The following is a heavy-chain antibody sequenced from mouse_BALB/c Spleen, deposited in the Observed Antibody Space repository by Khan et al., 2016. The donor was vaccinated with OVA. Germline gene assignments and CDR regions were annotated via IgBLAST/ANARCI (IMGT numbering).Heavy chain of an antibody. CDR3: TRDRIDY. CDR1: GYTFTTYW. CDR2: INPTSGYT. J-gene: IGHJ2*01. V-gene: IGHV1-7*01. Sequence: VQLQQSGAELAKPGASVKMSCKASGYTFTTYWMPWVKQRPGQGLEWIGYINPTSGYTDYNEKFKDRATLSADKSSSTAYKQLSSLTSEDSAVYYCTRDRIDYWGQGTTLTVSS.